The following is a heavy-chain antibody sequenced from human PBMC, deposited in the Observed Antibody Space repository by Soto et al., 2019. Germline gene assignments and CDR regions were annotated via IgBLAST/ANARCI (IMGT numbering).Heavy chain of an antibody. D-gene: IGHD1-1*01. Sequence: GDALNISCECSGYKFATYFISVVRQMPGRFLWWMGIIYPGKSKTIYIRSFQGLVTISADTSLNAHYLQWDSLRASDKAIYYCERGFTGWDGRLDPWGQGNLVTVSS. V-gene: IGHV5-51*01. CDR1: GYKFATYF. CDR3: ERGFTGWDGRLDP. J-gene: IGHJ5*02. CDR2: IYPGKSKT.